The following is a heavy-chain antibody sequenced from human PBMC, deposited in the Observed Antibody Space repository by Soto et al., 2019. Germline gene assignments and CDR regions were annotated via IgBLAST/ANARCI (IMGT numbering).Heavy chain of an antibody. J-gene: IGHJ3*02. CDR3: ARDHCSSTSCYRNAFDI. CDR2: IIPIFGTA. Sequence: SVKVSCKASGGTFSSYAISWVRQAPGQGLEWMGGIIPIFGTANYAQKFQGRVTITADESTSTAYMELSSLRSEDTAVYYCARDHCSSTSCYRNAFDIWGQGTMVTISS. CDR1: GGTFSSYA. V-gene: IGHV1-69*13. D-gene: IGHD2-2*01.